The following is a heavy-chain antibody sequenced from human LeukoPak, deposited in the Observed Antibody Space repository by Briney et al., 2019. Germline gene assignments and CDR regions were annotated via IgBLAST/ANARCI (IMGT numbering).Heavy chain of an antibody. Sequence: SETLSHTCAVYGGSFSGYYWSWIRQPPGKGLEWIGEINHSGSTNYNPSLKSRVTISVDTSKNQFSLKLSSVTAADTAVYYCARRKAAAGTTFDYWGQGTLVTVSS. D-gene: IGHD6-13*01. CDR1: GGSFSGYY. V-gene: IGHV4-34*01. CDR3: ARRKAAAGTTFDY. CDR2: INHSGST. J-gene: IGHJ4*02.